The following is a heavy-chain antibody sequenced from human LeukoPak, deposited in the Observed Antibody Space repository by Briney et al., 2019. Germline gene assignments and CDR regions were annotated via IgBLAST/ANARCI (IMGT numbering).Heavy chain of an antibody. CDR2: IKQDGSER. CDR3: AGGKSTIYS. D-gene: IGHD2-2*01. CDR1: GLTFSNYW. J-gene: IGHJ4*02. Sequence: GGSLRLSCAASGLTFSNYWMTWVRQAPGKGLEWVATIKQDGSERNYVDSVKGRFTISRDNAYNSLFLQMNSLRVDDTAVYYCAGGKSTIYSWGQGTLVTVSS. V-gene: IGHV3-7*01.